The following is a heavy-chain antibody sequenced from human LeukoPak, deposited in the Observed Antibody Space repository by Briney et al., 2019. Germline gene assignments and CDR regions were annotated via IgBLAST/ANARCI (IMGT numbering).Heavy chain of an antibody. J-gene: IGHJ4*02. CDR1: GRSISSGYY. Sequence: SETLSLTCTVSGRSISSGYYWGWIRQPPGKGLEWIGSIYHSGSTYYNPSLKSRVTISVDTSKNQFSLKLSSVTAADTAVYYCARERASNYFDYWGQGTLVTVSS. D-gene: IGHD4-11*01. V-gene: IGHV4-38-2*02. CDR2: IYHSGST. CDR3: ARERASNYFDY.